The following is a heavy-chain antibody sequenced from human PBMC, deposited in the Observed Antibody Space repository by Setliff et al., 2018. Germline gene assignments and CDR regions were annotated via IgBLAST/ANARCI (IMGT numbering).Heavy chain of an antibody. CDR3: ARNYYGSGIVVVPAVGYFQH. CDR1: GYTFTSYD. Sequence: ASVKVSCKASGYTFTSYDINWVRWATGQGLEWMGWMNPNIGNTGYAQKFQGRATITVNTSISTAYMELSSLRSEETAVYYCARNYYGSGIVVVPAVGYFQHWGQGTLVTVSS. CDR2: MNPNIGNT. D-gene: IGHD2-2*01. V-gene: IGHV1-8*03. J-gene: IGHJ1*01.